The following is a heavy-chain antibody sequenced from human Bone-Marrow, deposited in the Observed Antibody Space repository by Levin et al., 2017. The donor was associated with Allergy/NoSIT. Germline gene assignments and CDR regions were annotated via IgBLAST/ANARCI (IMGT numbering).Heavy chain of an antibody. Sequence: KMSGPTLVKPTQTLTLTCTFSGFSLSSNGVGVGWIRQAPGKALEWLALIYWDDDKRYSPSLKSRLNITKDTSKNQVVLTMTNMDPVDTGTYYCAHHKFWFGEFPFDFWGRGRLVTVSS. D-gene: IGHD3-10*01. CDR1: GFSLSSNGVG. V-gene: IGHV2-5*02. J-gene: IGHJ4*02. CDR2: IYWDDDK. CDR3: AHHKFWFGEFPFDF.